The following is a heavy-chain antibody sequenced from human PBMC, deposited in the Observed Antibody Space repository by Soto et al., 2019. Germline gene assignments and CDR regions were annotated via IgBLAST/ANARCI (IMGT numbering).Heavy chain of an antibody. J-gene: IGHJ6*02. CDR2: IDPSDSYT. CDR1: GYSFTSYW. CDR3: ARRAHLNYYYYGMDV. V-gene: IGHV5-10-1*01. Sequence: PGESPKISCKGSGYSFTSYWISWVRQMPGKGLEWMGRIDPSDSYTNYSPSFQGHVTISADKSISTAYLQWSSLKASDTAMYYCARRAHLNYYYYGMDVWGQGTTVTVSS.